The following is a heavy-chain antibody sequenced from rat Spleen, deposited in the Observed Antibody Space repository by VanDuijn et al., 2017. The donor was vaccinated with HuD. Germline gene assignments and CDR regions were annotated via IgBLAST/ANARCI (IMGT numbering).Heavy chain of an antibody. D-gene: IGHD1-9*01. Sequence: QVQLKESGPGLVKPSETLSLTCTVSGFSLTSYHVSWVRQPPGKGLEWMGVIWGDGSTAYNSALKSRLSISRDTSKSQVFLKMSSLKTEDTATYYCAEHTTGYWGQGVMVTVSS. J-gene: IGHJ2*01. V-gene: IGHV2-32*01. CDR1: GFSLTSYH. CDR2: IWGDGST. CDR3: AEHTTGY.